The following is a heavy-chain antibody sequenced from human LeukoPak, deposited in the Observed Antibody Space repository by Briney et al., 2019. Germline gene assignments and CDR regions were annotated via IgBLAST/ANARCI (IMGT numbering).Heavy chain of an antibody. V-gene: IGHV7-4-1*02. Sequence: AASVKVSCKASRYTFTNFAMNWVRQAPGQGPEWMGWIDTNTGIPTYAQGFTGRFVFSLDTSVSTVYLQISSLQADDAAVYYCARDPGSQRVNRLARRGDYWGQGTLVTVSS. J-gene: IGHJ4*02. CDR1: RYTFTNFA. D-gene: IGHD1-14*01. CDR3: ARDPGSQRVNRLARRGDY. CDR2: IDTNTGIP.